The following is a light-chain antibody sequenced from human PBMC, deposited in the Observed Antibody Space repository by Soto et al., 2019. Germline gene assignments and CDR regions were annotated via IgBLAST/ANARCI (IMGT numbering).Light chain of an antibody. Sequence: QSALTQPASVSGSLGQSITISCTGSISDVGGYNYVSWYQQHPGKAPKLLIHEVTNRPSGVSDRFSGSKSANTASLTISGLQAEDEAHYFCSSYTTFRTPHVAFGGGTKLTVL. CDR2: EVT. CDR1: ISDVGGYNY. J-gene: IGLJ2*01. V-gene: IGLV2-14*01. CDR3: SSYTTFRTPHVA.